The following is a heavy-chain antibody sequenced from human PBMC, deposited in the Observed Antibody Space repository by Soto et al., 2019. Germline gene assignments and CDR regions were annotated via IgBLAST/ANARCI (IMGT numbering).Heavy chain of an antibody. V-gene: IGHV1-69*01. CDR2: IIPIFGTA. Sequence: QVQLVQSGAEVKKPGSSVKVSCKASGGTFSSYAISWVRQAPGQGLEWMGGIIPIFGTANYAQKFQGRVTISADASRSTAYMALSRMSTEDTDVYYCARDRGYSYGGSYYYYGMDVWGKGPKVSVSS. J-gene: IGHJ6*04. CDR3: ARDRGYSYGGSYYYYGMDV. CDR1: GGTFSSYA. D-gene: IGHD5-18*01.